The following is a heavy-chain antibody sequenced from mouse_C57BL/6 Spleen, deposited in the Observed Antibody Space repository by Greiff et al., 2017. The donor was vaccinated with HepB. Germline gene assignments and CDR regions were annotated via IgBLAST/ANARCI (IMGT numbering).Heavy chain of an antibody. Sequence: EVKLVESGGGLVKPGGSLKLSCAASGFTFSSYAMSWVRQTPEKRLEWVATISDGGSYTYYPDNVKGRFTISRDNAKNNLYLQMSHLKSEDTAMYYCARDGSSWGFAYWGQGTLVTVSA. CDR2: ISDGGSYT. J-gene: IGHJ3*01. CDR3: ARDGSSWGFAY. V-gene: IGHV5-4*01. D-gene: IGHD1-1*01. CDR1: GFTFSSYA.